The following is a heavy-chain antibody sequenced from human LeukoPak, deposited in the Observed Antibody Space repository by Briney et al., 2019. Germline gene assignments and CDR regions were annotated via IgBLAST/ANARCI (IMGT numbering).Heavy chain of an antibody. J-gene: IGHJ4*02. V-gene: IGHV3-53*05. D-gene: IGHD4-11*01. CDR1: GFTVSSNY. CDR3: ARERDSNDYFDY. Sequence: GGSLRLSCAASGFTVSSNYMNWVRQAPGKGLEWVSVIYSGATTYYADSVKGRFTISRDNSKNTLYLQMNSLRAEDTAVYYCARERDSNDYFDYWGQGTLVTVSS. CDR2: IYSGATT.